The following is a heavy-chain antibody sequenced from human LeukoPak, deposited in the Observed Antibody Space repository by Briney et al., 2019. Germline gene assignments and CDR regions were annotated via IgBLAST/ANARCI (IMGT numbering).Heavy chain of an antibody. CDR3: ARANPGYCSGGSCYYYGMDV. D-gene: IGHD2-15*01. V-gene: IGHV3-48*02. Sequence: GGSLRLSCAASGFTFSSYSMNWVRQAPGKGLAWVSYISILSSTIYYADSVMGRFTISRDNAKNSLYLQMTSLRDEDTAVYYCARANPGYCSGGSCYYYGMDVWGQGTTVSVSS. CDR2: ISILSSTI. J-gene: IGHJ6*02. CDR1: GFTFSSYS.